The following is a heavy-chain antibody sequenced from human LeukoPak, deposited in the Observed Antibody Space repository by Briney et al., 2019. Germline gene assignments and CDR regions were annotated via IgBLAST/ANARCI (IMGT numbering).Heavy chain of an antibody. CDR1: GFTVSSKY. V-gene: IGHV3-53*01. CDR3: ARGCSSTSCYGFDY. CDR2: IYSGGST. J-gene: IGHJ4*02. D-gene: IGHD2-2*01. Sequence: PGGSLRLSCAASGFTVSSKYMSWVRQAPGKGLEWVLVIYSGGSTYYADSVKGRFTISRDNSKNTLYLQMNSLRAEDTAVYYCARGCSSTSCYGFDYWGQGTLVTVSS.